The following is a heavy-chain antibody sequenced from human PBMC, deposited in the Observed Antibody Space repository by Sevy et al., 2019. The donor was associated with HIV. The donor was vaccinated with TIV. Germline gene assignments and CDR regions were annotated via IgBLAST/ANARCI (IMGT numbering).Heavy chain of an antibody. Sequence: GGSLRLSCAASGFTFNNYNMNWVRQAPGKGLQWVSSISGSSNYIYYAESLKGRFNISRDKVKDTVCLQMNSLRADDTAGYYGARGPKDESYVYFDSWGQGTLVTVSS. CDR3: ARGPKDESYVYFDS. CDR1: GFTFNNYN. V-gene: IGHV3-21*06. D-gene: IGHD1-26*01. CDR2: ISGSSNYI. J-gene: IGHJ4*02.